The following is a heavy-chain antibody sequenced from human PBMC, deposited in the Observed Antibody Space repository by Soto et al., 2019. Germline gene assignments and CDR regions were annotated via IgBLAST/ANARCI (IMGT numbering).Heavy chain of an antibody. CDR3: ARVSAAANVDY. V-gene: IGHV1-69*13. CDR2: IIPIFGTA. D-gene: IGHD2-2*01. J-gene: IGHJ4*02. CDR1: GGTFSRYT. Sequence: SVKVSCKASGGTFSRYTISWVRQAPGRGLEWMGGIIPIFGTANYAQKFQGRVTITADESTSTAYMELSSLRSEDTAVYYCARVSAAANVDYWGQGTLVTVSS.